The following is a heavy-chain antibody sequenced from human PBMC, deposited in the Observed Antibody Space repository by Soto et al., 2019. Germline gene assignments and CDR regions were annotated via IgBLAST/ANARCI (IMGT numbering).Heavy chain of an antibody. Sequence: PGGSLRLSCAASGFTVSSNYMSWVRQAPGKGLEWVSVIYSGGSTYYADSVKGRFTISRHNSKNTLYLQMNSLRAEDTAVYYCARAAGYSSSWFLSKWGQGTLVTVSS. D-gene: IGHD6-13*01. J-gene: IGHJ4*02. CDR3: ARAAGYSSSWFLSK. CDR1: GFTVSSNY. CDR2: IYSGGST. V-gene: IGHV3-53*04.